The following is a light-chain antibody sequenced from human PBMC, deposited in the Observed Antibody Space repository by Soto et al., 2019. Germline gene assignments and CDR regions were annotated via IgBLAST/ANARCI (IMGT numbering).Light chain of an antibody. J-gene: IGKJ4*01. Sequence: IVMTQSPATLSVSPGERVTLSCRASQSVNSNLAWYQQKPGQAPRLLLYGASTRATGLPARFSGGGSGTEFNLTINSLQSEDFAVYYCQQYNNWPLTFGGGTKVEIK. CDR1: QSVNSN. V-gene: IGKV3-15*01. CDR2: GAS. CDR3: QQYNNWPLT.